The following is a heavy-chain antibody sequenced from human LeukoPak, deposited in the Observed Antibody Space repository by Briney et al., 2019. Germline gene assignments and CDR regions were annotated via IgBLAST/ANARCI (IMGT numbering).Heavy chain of an antibody. D-gene: IGHD2-2*01. Sequence: ASVKVSCKASGYTFTSYDINWVRQATGQGLEWMGIINPSGGSTSYAQKFQGRVTMTRDTSTSTVYMELSSLRSEDTAVYYCARDGVVVPAAMFDYWGQGTLVTVSS. CDR3: ARDGVVVPAAMFDY. CDR1: GYTFTSYD. J-gene: IGHJ4*02. V-gene: IGHV1-46*01. CDR2: INPSGGST.